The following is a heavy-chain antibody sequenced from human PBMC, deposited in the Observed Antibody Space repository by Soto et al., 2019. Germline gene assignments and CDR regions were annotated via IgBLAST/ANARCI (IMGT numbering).Heavy chain of an antibody. J-gene: IGHJ5*02. D-gene: IGHD2-2*01. CDR1: GGTFSSYA. CDR3: ARDAGYCSSTSCGFDP. V-gene: IGHV1-69*01. CDR2: IIPIFGTA. Sequence: QVQLVQSGAEVKKPGSSVKVSCKASGGTFSSYAISWVRQAPGQGLEWMGGIIPIFGTANYAQKFQGRVTITADESTSSAYMELSSLRSEDTAVYYCARDAGYCSSTSCGFDPWGQGTLVTVSS.